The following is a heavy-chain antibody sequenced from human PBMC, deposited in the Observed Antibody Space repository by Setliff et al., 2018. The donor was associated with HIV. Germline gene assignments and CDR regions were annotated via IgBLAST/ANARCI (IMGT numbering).Heavy chain of an antibody. CDR3: ARESLNLGELSSNPDASDI. D-gene: IGHD3-16*02. V-gene: IGHV4-39*07. Sequence: SEPLSLTCNVSGGSISSSSYYWAWIRQPPGKGLEWIGSFHYSGSTSHNPSLRSRVTISVDTSKNQFSLKLTSVTAADTAVYYCARESLNLGELSSNPDASDIWGQGTMVTVSS. CDR2: FHYSGST. J-gene: IGHJ3*02. CDR1: GGSISSSSYY.